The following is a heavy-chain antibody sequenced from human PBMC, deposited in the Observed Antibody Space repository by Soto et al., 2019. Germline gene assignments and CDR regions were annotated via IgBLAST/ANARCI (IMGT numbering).Heavy chain of an antibody. CDR2: IYWDDDK. D-gene: IGHD6-19*01. CDR3: AHRQAQGIGLAGTFDS. CDR1: GFSFSTTGVG. V-gene: IGHV2-5*02. J-gene: IGHJ4*02. Sequence: SGPTLVNPTQTLTLTCTFSGFSFSTTGVGVGWIRQPPGEALEWLALIYWDDDKRYSPSLKSRLTITKDTSKNQVVLTMTNMDPVDTATYYRAHRQAQGIGLAGTFDSWGQGTLVTVS.